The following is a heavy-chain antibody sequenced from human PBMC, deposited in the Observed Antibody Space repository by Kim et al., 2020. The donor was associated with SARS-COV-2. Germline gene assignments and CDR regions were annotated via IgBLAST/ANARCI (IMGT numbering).Heavy chain of an antibody. CDR3: ARDRATRSSSWPTTYYYYYGMDV. CDR1: GGSISSYY. CDR2: IYYSGST. V-gene: IGHV4-59*13. D-gene: IGHD6-13*01. Sequence: SETLSLTCTVSGGSISSYYWSWIRQPPGKGLEWIGYIYYSGSTNYNPSLKSRVTISVDTSKNQFSLKLSSVTAADTAVYYCARDRATRSSSWPTTYYYYYGMDVWGQGTTVTVSS. J-gene: IGHJ6*02.